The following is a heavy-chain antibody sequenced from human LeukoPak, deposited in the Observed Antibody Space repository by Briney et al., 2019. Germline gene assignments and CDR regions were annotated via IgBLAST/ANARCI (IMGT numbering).Heavy chain of an antibody. CDR2: VNSDGSRT. V-gene: IGHV3-74*03. Sequence: GGSLRLSCAASGFTFSSSWMHWVRQSPGKGLEWVSRVNSDGSRTTYADSVKGRFTISRDNAKNTLYLQMNSLRAEDTAVYYCARVVDDYDSGGFSWFDYWGQGTLVTVSS. CDR1: GFTFSSSW. D-gene: IGHD3-22*01. CDR3: ARVVDDYDSGGFSWFDY. J-gene: IGHJ4*02.